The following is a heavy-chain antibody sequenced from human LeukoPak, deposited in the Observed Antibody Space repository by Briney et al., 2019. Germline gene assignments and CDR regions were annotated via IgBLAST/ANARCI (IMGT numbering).Heavy chain of an antibody. Sequence: GASVKVSCKASGYTFTSYDINWVRQATGQGLEWMGWMNPNSGNTGYAQKFQGRVTMTRNTSISTAYMELSSLRSEDTAVYYCARRSWSCGGNSEECYYYYYMDVWGKGTTVTVSS. CDR3: ARRSWSCGGNSEECYYYYYMDV. CDR2: MNPNSGNT. J-gene: IGHJ6*03. D-gene: IGHD4-23*01. CDR1: GYTFTSYD. V-gene: IGHV1-8*01.